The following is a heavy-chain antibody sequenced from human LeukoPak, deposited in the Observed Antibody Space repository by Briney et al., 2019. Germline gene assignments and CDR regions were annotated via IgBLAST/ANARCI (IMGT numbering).Heavy chain of an antibody. Sequence: GGSLRLSCAASGFTLSSYAMHWVRQAPGKGLEYVSAISKNGGNTYYANSVKGRFSISRDDSKNTLYLQMGSLRTEDMAVYYCARVGEGRYYQYYYMDVWGKGTTVTVSS. J-gene: IGHJ6*03. CDR1: GFTLSSYA. CDR2: ISKNGGNT. CDR3: ARVGEGRYYQYYYMDV. D-gene: IGHD1-26*01. V-gene: IGHV3-64*01.